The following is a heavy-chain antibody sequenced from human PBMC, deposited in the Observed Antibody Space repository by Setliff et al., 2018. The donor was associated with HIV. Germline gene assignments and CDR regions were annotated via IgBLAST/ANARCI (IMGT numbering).Heavy chain of an antibody. V-gene: IGHV3-73*01. D-gene: IGHD2-15*01. CDR2: IKSKTNNYAT. Sequence: GGSLRLSCAASGFTFKNAWMHWVRQASGKGLEWVGRIKSKTNNYATAYAASVKGRFTISRDDSKKTAYLQMNSLKTEDTAVYFCTRLGPSDYCGGGNCYYDYWGQGTLVTVSS. CDR1: GFTFKNAW. J-gene: IGHJ4*02. CDR3: TRLGPSDYCGGGNCYYDY.